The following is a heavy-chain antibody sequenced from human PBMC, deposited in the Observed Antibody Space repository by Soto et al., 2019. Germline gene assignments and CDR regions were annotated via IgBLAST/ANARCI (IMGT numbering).Heavy chain of an antibody. D-gene: IGHD6-13*01. J-gene: IGHJ5*02. CDR2: ISSNSAYI. CDR3: TRDASRDSSARGWFDP. CDR1: GFTFRSFA. V-gene: IGHV3-21*01. Sequence: GSLRLSCAASGFTFRSFAMNWVRQAPGKGLEWVSTISSNSAYIYYTDALRGRFTISRDNAKNSLHLQMNSLRAEDTAVYYCTRDASRDSSARGWFDPWGPGTLVTVSS.